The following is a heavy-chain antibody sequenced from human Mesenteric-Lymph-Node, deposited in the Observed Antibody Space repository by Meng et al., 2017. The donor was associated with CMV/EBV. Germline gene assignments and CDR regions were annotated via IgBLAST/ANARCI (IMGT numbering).Heavy chain of an antibody. CDR3: AKGRAVSMFAVNTLFEY. Sequence: GESLKISCAASGFTFGNHAMSWVRQAPGKGLEWVSTISGSGGSSGDTNYADSVWGRFSVSRDNSKKVLFLEMNSLRAEDTAIYYCAKGRAVSMFAVNTLFEYWGQGTLVTVSS. CDR1: GFTFGNHA. J-gene: IGHJ4*02. CDR2: ISGSGGSSGDT. D-gene: IGHD6-19*01. V-gene: IGHV3-23*01.